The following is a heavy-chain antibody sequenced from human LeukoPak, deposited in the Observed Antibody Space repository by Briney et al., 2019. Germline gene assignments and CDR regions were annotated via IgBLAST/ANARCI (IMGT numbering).Heavy chain of an antibody. CDR2: IYTSGST. Sequence: SGTLSLTCTVSGGSISSGSYYWSWIRQPAGKGLEWIGRIYTSGSTNYNPSLKSRVTISVDTSKNQFSLKLSSVTAADTAVYYCARAPGTGTTFYYYYYMDVWGKGTTVTVSS. J-gene: IGHJ6*03. CDR3: ARAPGTGTTFYYYYYMDV. V-gene: IGHV4-61*02. CDR1: GGSISSGSYY. D-gene: IGHD1-7*01.